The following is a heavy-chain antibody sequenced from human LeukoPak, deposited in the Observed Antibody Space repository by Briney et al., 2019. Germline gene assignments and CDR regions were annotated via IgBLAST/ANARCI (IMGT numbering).Heavy chain of an antibody. Sequence: HAGGSLRLSCAASGFTVSSNYMSWVRQAPGKGLEWVSVIYSGGSTYYADSAKGRFSISRDNYKNTLYLQMNSLRAEDTAVYYCARAAGTLGWFDPWGQGTLVTVSS. CDR1: GFTVSSNY. D-gene: IGHD6-13*01. V-gene: IGHV3-53*01. J-gene: IGHJ5*02. CDR3: ARAAGTLGWFDP. CDR2: IYSGGST.